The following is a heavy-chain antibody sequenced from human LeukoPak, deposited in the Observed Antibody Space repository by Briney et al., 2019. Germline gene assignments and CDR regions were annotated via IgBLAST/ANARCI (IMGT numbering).Heavy chain of an antibody. CDR1: GFTFSDYT. V-gene: IGHV3-11*04. J-gene: IGHJ6*03. D-gene: IGHD3-10*01. CDR3: ARCAHGSRAGVYYLDV. Sequence: PGGSLRLSCAASGFTFSDYTMTWIRQAPGEGLDWISYISGSARTIYYADSVKGRLTISRDNANNSLYIQLDPLRAADTAVYYCARCAHGSRAGVYYLDVWGTGTTVIVSS. CDR2: ISGSARTI.